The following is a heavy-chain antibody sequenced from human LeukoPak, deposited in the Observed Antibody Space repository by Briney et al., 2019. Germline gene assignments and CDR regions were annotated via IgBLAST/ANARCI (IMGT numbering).Heavy chain of an antibody. J-gene: IGHJ4*02. Sequence: TPSETLSLTCAVYGGSFSGYYWSWIRQPPGKGLEWIGEINHSGSTNYNPSLKSRVTISVDTSKNQFSLKLSSVTAADTAVYYCAREGRGYSSSWDYYFDYRGQGTLVTVSS. CDR1: GGSFSGYY. CDR2: INHSGST. V-gene: IGHV4-34*01. D-gene: IGHD6-13*01. CDR3: AREGRGYSSSWDYYFDY.